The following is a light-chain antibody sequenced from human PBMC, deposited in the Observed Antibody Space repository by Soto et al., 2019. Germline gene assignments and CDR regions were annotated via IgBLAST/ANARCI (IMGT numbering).Light chain of an antibody. V-gene: IGLV2-23*01. Sequence: QSALTQPASVSGSPGQSITISCTGPSSDVGSYNLVSWYQQHPGKAPKLIIYEGSKRPSGVSNRFSGSKSDNTASLTISGLQAEDEADYYCCSYARSSTYVFGTGTKVTVL. CDR3: CSYARSSTYV. CDR2: EGS. CDR1: SSDVGSYNL. J-gene: IGLJ1*01.